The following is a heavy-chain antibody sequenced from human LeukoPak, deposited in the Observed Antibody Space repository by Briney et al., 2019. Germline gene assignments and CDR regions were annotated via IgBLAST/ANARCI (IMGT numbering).Heavy chain of an antibody. CDR3: ARHRVFNWHHPIWFDP. D-gene: IGHD1-14*01. Sequence: SETLSLTCTVSGGSISITSYYWGWVRQPRGKGLEWIGSMFNSGSTYHNPSLKSRVTISIDTSKNQFSLKLSSVTAADTAVHYCARHRVFNWHHPIWFDPWGQGTLVTVSS. CDR1: GGSISITSYY. J-gene: IGHJ5*02. V-gene: IGHV4-39*01. CDR2: MFNSGST.